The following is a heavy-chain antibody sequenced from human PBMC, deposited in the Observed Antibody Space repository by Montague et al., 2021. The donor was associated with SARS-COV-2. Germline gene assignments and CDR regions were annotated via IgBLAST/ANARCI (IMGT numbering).Heavy chain of an antibody. Sequence: SETLSLTCAVYGGSFSGYYWSWIRQPPGKGLEWIGETNHSGSTNYNPSLKSRVTISVDTSKNQFSLKLSSVTAADTAVYYCARVRYYGSGTAVGMDVWGQGTTVTVSS. CDR1: GGSFSGYY. CDR3: ARVRYYGSGTAVGMDV. CDR2: TNHSGST. V-gene: IGHV4-34*01. J-gene: IGHJ6*02. D-gene: IGHD3-10*01.